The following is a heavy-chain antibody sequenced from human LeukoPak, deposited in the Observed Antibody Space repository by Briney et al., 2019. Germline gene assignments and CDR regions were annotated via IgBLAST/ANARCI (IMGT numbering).Heavy chain of an antibody. J-gene: IGHJ5*01. CDR1: GFTFYMYA. Sequence: GGSRTPSCQASGFTFYMYAMSWVHQAPGKGLEWVASMCGTAGCTFYPDSVKGRFTISRDNSKNVLYLRMNSLTAEDTAIYYCAKDRPNFHENSGHYYRRDGDSWGQGTLVTVSS. D-gene: IGHD3-22*01. CDR2: MCGTAGCT. V-gene: IGHV3-23*01. CDR3: AKDRPNFHENSGHYYRRDGDS.